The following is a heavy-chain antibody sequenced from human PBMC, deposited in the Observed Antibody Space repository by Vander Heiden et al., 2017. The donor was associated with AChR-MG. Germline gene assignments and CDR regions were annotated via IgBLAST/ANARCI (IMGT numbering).Heavy chain of an antibody. CDR3: AKDGVRYSSGWYVFDY. CDR1: GVTFRSYA. D-gene: IGHD6-19*01. V-gene: IGHV3-23*01. CDR2: ISGSGGST. J-gene: IGHJ4*02. Sequence: EVQLLESGGGLVQPGGSLRLSCAASGVTFRSYAMSWVLQAPGKGLEWVSAISGSGGSTYYADSVKGRFTISRDNSKNTLYLQMNSLRAEDTAVYYCAKDGVRYSSGWYVFDYWGQGTLVTVSS.